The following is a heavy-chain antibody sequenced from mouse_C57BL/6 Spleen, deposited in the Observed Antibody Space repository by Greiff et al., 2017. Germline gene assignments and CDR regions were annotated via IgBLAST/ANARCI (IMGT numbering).Heavy chain of an antibody. CDR1: GYTFTSYW. CDR3: ARFAHYYGTPGY. J-gene: IGHJ2*01. Sequence: QVQLQQSGAELVKPGASVKLSCKASGYTFTSYWMHWVKQRPGQGLEWIGMIHPNSGSTNYNEKFKSKATLTVDKSSSTAYMQLSSLTSEDSAVYYCARFAHYYGTPGYWGQGTTLTVSS. V-gene: IGHV1-64*01. CDR2: IHPNSGST. D-gene: IGHD1-1*01.